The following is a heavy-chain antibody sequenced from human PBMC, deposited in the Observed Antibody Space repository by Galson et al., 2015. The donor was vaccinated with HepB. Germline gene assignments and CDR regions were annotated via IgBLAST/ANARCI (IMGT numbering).Heavy chain of an antibody. V-gene: IGHV3-21*01. CDR1: GFTFSSYN. Sequence: SLRLSCAASGFTFSSYNMNWVRQAPGKGLEWVSSISSSSNYIYYAESVKGRFTISRDNAKSSLYLQMNSLRAEDTAVYYCARGGEDIVVVPAADPFDYWGQGTLVTVSS. J-gene: IGHJ4*02. CDR2: ISSSSNYI. D-gene: IGHD2-2*01. CDR3: ARGGEDIVVVPAADPFDY.